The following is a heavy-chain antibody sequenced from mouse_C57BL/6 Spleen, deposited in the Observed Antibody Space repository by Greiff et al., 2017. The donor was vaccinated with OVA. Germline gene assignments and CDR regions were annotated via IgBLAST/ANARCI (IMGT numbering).Heavy chain of an antibody. CDR2: IYPGDGDT. D-gene: IGHD1-1*01. J-gene: IGHJ4*01. V-gene: IGHV1-80*01. CDR3: ARRGNYGSSFYAMDY. CDR1: GYAFSSYW. Sequence: VQVVESGAELVKPGASVKISCKASGYAFSSYWMNWVKQRPGKGLEWIGQIYPGDGDTNYNGKFKGKATLTADKSSSTAYMQLSSLTSEDSSVYFCARRGNYGSSFYAMDYWGQGTSVTVSS.